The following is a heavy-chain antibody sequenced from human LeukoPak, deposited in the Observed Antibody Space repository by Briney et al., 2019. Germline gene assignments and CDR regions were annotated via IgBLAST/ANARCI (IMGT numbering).Heavy chain of an antibody. D-gene: IGHD3-22*01. Sequence: GGSLRLSCVASGFPFDDYGMFWVRHSPGKGLEWVSSISWNSGIIDYADSVKGRFTISRDNAKNSLYLQMNSLRVEDTAFYYCAKDRFFYDSGSKTNWGQGTLVTVSS. CDR1: GFPFDDYG. CDR2: ISWNSGII. CDR3: AKDRFFYDSGSKTN. J-gene: IGHJ4*02. V-gene: IGHV3-9*01.